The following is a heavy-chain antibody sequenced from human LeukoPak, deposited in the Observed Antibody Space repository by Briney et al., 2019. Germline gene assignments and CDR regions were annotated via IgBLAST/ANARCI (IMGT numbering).Heavy chain of an antibody. D-gene: IGHD4-17*01. CDR2: VYHTGST. V-gene: IGHV4-4*02. Sequence: PSETLSLTCTVSGGSISISHWWTWVRQPPGKGLEWIGEVYHTGSTDYNASLKSRVTISADESKNQFYLRLTSVTAADTAVYYCAKDHGDNRRYFDDWGRGTLVTVSS. J-gene: IGHJ4*02. CDR1: GGSISISHW. CDR3: AKDHGDNRRYFDD.